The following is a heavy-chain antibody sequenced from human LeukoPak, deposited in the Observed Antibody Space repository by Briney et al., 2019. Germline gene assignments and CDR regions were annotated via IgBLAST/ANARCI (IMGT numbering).Heavy chain of an antibody. V-gene: IGHV4-30-4*08. CDR3: ARDRGDGCKSNWFDP. J-gene: IGHJ5*02. Sequence: PSETLSLTCTVSGGSISSGDYYWSWIRQPPGKGLEWIGYIYYSGSTYYNPSLKSRVTISVDTSKNQFSLKLSSVTAADTAVYYCARDRGDGCKSNWFDPWGQGTLVTVSS. CDR2: IYYSGST. CDR1: GGSISSGDYY. D-gene: IGHD5-24*01.